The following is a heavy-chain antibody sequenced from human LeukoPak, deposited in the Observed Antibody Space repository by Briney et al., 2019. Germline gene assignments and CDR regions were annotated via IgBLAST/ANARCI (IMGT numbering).Heavy chain of an antibody. J-gene: IGHJ4*02. Sequence: SETLSLACTVSGGSISSSSYYWGWIRQPPGKGLEWIGSIYYSGSTYYNPSLKSRVTISVDTSKNQFSLKLSSVTAADTAVCYCARAGLGTYYGTYYFDYWGQGTLVTVSS. D-gene: IGHD1-26*01. V-gene: IGHV4-39*01. CDR1: GGSISSSSYY. CDR3: ARAGLGTYYGTYYFDY. CDR2: IYYSGST.